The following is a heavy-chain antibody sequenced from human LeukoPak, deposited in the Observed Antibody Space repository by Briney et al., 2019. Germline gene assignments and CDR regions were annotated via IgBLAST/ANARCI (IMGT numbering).Heavy chain of an antibody. CDR2: ISYDGSNK. J-gene: IGHJ4*02. Sequence: GGSLRLSCAASGFTFSSYAMHWVRQAPGKGLEWVAVISYDGSNKYYADSVKGRFTISRDKSKNTLYLQMNSLRAEDTAVYYCARANRPKGSYYFDYWGQGTLVTVSS. CDR3: ARANRPKGSYYFDY. V-gene: IGHV3-30-3*01. CDR1: GFTFSSYA.